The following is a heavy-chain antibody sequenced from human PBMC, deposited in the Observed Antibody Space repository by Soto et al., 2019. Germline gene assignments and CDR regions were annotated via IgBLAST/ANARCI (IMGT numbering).Heavy chain of an antibody. CDR3: AGGGVRGVITRTRDYYGMDV. J-gene: IGHJ6*02. Sequence: GESLKISCEGSGYTFTSFWIGWVRQMPGKGLECMGIIYPGDSDTRYSPSFQGQVTISADKSISTAYLQWSSLKASDTAMYYCAGGGVRGVITRTRDYYGMDVWGQGTTVPVSS. CDR1: GYTFTSFW. D-gene: IGHD3-10*01. V-gene: IGHV5-51*01. CDR2: IYPGDSDT.